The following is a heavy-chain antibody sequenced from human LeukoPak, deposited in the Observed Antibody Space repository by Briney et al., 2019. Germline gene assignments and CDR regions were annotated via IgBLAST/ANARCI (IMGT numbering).Heavy chain of an antibody. CDR2: INEDGSEK. CDR3: ARELGSYEGGYYGMDV. V-gene: IGHV3-7*01. J-gene: IGHJ6*02. Sequence: GGSLRLSCVGSGFTFRSHAMSWVRQAPGKGLEWVANINEDGSEKNYVESLKGRFTISRDNAKNSLYLQMNSLRAEDTALYYCARELGSYEGGYYGMDVWGQGTTVTVSS. CDR1: GFTFRSHA. D-gene: IGHD1-26*01.